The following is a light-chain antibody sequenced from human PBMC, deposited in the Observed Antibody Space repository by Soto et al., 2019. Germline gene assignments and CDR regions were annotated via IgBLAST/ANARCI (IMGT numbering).Light chain of an antibody. CDR1: QSISSW. V-gene: IGKV1-5*03. Sequence: DIQMTQSPSTLSASVGDRVTITCRASQSISSWLAWYQQKPGTAPKLLIYKASTLQSGVPSRFSGSGSGTEFTLTIRSMQPDDSATYYCQQYNDNWTCGQGTKVEIK. CDR3: QQYNDNWT. CDR2: KAS. J-gene: IGKJ1*01.